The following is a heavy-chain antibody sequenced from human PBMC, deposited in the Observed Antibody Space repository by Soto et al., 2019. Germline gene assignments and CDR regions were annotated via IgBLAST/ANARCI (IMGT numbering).Heavy chain of an antibody. CDR3: ARDREQLSEHSYFDY. J-gene: IGHJ4*02. Sequence: QVQLVQSGAEVKKPGSSVKVSCKASGGTFSSYAISWVRQAPGQGLEWMGGTIPIFGTANYAQKFQGRVTITADESTSTAYMELSSLRSEDTAVYYCARDREQLSEHSYFDYWGQGTLVTVSS. CDR2: TIPIFGTA. V-gene: IGHV1-69*01. D-gene: IGHD5-18*01. CDR1: GGTFSSYA.